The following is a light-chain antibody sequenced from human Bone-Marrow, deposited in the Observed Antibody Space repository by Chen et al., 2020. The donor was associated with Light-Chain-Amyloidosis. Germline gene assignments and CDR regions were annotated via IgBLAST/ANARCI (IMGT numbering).Light chain of an antibody. CDR2: DVS. CDR1: SSDVGSYNF. J-gene: IGLJ1*01. CDR3: SSYTDSSTLEV. V-gene: IGLV2-14*01. Sequence: QSALTQPASVSGSPGQSITISCTGTSSDVGSYNFVSWYQQPPGRAPKLMIYDVSKRPSGVFNPFSGSHSGNTASPTLPGLQAEDEGDYYCSSYTDSSTLEVFGTGTKVTVL.